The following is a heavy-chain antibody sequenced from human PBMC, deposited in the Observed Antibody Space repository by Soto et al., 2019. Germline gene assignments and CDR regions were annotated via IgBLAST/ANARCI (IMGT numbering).Heavy chain of an antibody. Sequence: QVQVVQSGAEVKKPESSVKVSCKPSGGTFNTYTVNWVRLAPGHGLEWMGRFIPILDMANYAQQFQDRVTITADRPTFTAYMELNSLTSDDTAVYYCAITYCRDNSSPCDFDFWGPGTRVTGSS. D-gene: IGHD2-21*01. CDR2: FIPILDMA. CDR3: AITYCRDNSSPCDFDF. J-gene: IGHJ4*02. CDR1: GGTFNTYT. V-gene: IGHV1-69*02.